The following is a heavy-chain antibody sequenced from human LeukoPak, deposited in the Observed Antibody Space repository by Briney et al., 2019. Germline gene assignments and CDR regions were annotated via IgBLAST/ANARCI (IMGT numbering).Heavy chain of an antibody. V-gene: IGHV1-69*04. CDR2: IIPILGIG. CDR3: ARDRVGADYGMDV. CDR1: GGTFSSYT. D-gene: IGHD1-26*01. Sequence: ASVKVSCKASGGTFSSYTISWVRQAPGQGLEWMGRIIPILGIGNYAQKFQGRVTITADKSTSTAYMELSSLRPEDTAVYYCARDRVGADYGMDVWGQGTTVTVSS. J-gene: IGHJ6*02.